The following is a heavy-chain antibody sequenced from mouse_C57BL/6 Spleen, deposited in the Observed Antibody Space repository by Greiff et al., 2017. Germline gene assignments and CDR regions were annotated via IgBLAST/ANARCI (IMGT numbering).Heavy chain of an antibody. D-gene: IGHD1-1*01. CDR3: TSLYGSSFDY. CDR2: IDPENGDT. CDR1: GFNIKDDY. Sequence: EVQGVESGAELVRPGASVKLSCTASGFNIKDDYMHWVKQRPEQGLEWIGWIDPENGDTEYASKFQGKATITADTSSNTAYLQLSSLTSEDTAVYYCTSLYGSSFDYWGQGTTLTVSS. V-gene: IGHV14-4*01. J-gene: IGHJ2*01.